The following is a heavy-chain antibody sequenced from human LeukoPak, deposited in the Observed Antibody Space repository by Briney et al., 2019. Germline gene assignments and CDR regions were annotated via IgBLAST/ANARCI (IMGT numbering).Heavy chain of an antibody. CDR2: ISGSGGST. Sequence: GGSLRLSCAASGFTFSSYAMSWVRQAPGKGLEWASAISGSGGSTYYADSVKGRFTISRDNAKNSLYLQMNSLRAEDTAVYYCVRDPPRGTYDYWGQGTLVTVSS. V-gene: IGHV3-23*01. CDR3: VRDPPRGTYDY. CDR1: GFTFSSYA. J-gene: IGHJ4*02.